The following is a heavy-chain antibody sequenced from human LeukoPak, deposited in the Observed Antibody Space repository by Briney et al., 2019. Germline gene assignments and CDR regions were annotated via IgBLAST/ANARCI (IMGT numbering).Heavy chain of an antibody. CDR3: AGDPRRRYYYYYYMDV. CDR1: GGSFSGYY. CDR2: INHSGST. J-gene: IGHJ6*03. V-gene: IGHV4-34*01. Sequence: SETLSLTCAVYGGSFSGYYWSWIRQPPGKGLEWIGEINHSGSTNYNPSLKSRVTISVDTSKNQFSLKLSSVTAADTAVYYCAGDPRRRYYYYYYMDVWGKGTTVTVSS. D-gene: IGHD5-24*01.